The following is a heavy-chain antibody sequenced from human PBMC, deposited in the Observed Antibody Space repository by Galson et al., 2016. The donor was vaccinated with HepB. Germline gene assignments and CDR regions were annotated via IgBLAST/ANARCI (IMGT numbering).Heavy chain of an antibody. Sequence: FISSSGSYIYYADSVKGRFTISRDNAKNSLYLQMNSLRAEDTAVYYCARGGYSGYDWVRNWFDPWGQGTLVTVSS. V-gene: IGHV3-21*01. J-gene: IGHJ5*02. CDR3: ARGGYSGYDWVRNWFDP. CDR2: ISSSGSYI. D-gene: IGHD5-12*01.